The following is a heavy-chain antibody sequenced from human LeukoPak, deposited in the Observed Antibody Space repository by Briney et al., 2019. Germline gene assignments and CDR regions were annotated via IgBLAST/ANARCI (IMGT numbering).Heavy chain of an antibody. D-gene: IGHD2-2*01. V-gene: IGHV4-34*01. CDR1: GGSFSGYY. J-gene: IGHJ6*04. CDR2: INHSGST. CDR3: ARGPGYCSSTSCYDSYYYYYGMDV. Sequence: SETLSLTCAVYGGSFSGYYWSWIRQPPGKGLEWIGEINHSGSTNYNPSLKSRVTISVDTSKNQFSLKLSSVTAADTAVYYCARGPGYCSSTSCYDSYYYYYGMDVWGKGTTVTVSS.